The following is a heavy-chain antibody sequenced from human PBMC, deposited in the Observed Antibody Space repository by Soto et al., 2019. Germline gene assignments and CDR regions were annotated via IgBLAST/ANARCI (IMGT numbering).Heavy chain of an antibody. V-gene: IGHV1-46*01. CDR3: ARQCRGVTCHWFVP. CDR2: INPSGTPS. CDR1: GFIFTNFF. D-gene: IGHD2-15*01. Sequence: ASVKVSCKASGFIFTNFFMHWVRQAPGQGPEWMGVINPSGTPSSIAQKFQDRFTMTRETSTSTVYMQLNSLTSEDTAIYYCARQCRGVTCHWFVPWGQGTLVTVSS. J-gene: IGHJ5*02.